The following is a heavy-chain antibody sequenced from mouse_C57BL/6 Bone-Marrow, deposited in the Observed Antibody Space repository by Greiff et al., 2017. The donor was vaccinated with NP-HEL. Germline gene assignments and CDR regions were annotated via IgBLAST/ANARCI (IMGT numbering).Heavy chain of an antibody. V-gene: IGHV14-4*01. CDR2: IDPENGDT. CDR1: GFNIKDDY. Sequence: EVQLQQSGAELVRPGASVKLSCTASGFNIKDDYMHWVRQRPEQGLEWLGWIDPENGDTEYASKFQGKATITADTSSNTAYLQLSSLTSEDTAVYYCTNCYFDYWGQDTTLTVSS. J-gene: IGHJ2*01. CDR3: TNCYFDY.